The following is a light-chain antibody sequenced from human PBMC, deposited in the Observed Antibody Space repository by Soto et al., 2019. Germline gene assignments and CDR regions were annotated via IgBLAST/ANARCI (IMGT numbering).Light chain of an antibody. V-gene: IGLV2-11*01. J-gene: IGLJ1*01. CDR3: CSYAGSYTYV. CDR2: DFS. Sequence: QSVLTQPASVSGSPGQSITISCSGSSSDIGAYNHVAWFQQFPGKAPKLMIYDFSKRPSGVPDRFSGSKSGNTASLTISGLQADDEADYYCCSYAGSYTYVFGTGTKVTV. CDR1: SSDIGAYNH.